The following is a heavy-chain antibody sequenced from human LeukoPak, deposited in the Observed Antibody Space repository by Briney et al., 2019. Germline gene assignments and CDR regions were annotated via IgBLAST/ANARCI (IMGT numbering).Heavy chain of an antibody. CDR1: GGSITQTSY. J-gene: IGHJ4*02. CDR3: AREGGPYRPLDY. Sequence: SETLSLTCDVSGGSITQTSYWTWVRQPPGKGLEWIGEVNLQGSTNYNPSLMGRVAISVDTSENHVSLQLTSVTAADTAVYYCAREGGPYRPLDYSGQGTLVTVSS. CDR2: VNLQGST. V-gene: IGHV4-4*02. D-gene: IGHD3-16*01.